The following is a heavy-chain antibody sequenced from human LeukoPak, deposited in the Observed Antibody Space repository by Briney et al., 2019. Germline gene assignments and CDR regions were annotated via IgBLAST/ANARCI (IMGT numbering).Heavy chain of an antibody. CDR3: ASSELGYCTSTSCHYYYYMDV. V-gene: IGHV3-48*04. J-gene: IGHJ6*03. CDR1: GFTFSSYS. CDR2: ISSSSSTI. D-gene: IGHD2-2*01. Sequence: GGSLRLSCAASGFTFSSYSMNWVRQAPGKGLEWVSYISSSSSTIYYADSVEGRFTISRDNAKNSLYLQMNSLRAEDTAVYYCASSELGYCTSTSCHYYYYMDVWGKGTTVTVSS.